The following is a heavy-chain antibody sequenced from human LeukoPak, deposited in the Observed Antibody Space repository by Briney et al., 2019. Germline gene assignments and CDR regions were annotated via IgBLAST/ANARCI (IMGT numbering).Heavy chain of an antibody. V-gene: IGHV3-30*03. CDR3: ARDWYYDFWSGYNKFDY. J-gene: IGHJ4*02. CDR1: GFTFSSYG. Sequence: PGGSLRLSCAASGFTFSSYGMHWVRQAPGKGLEWVAVISYDGSNKYYADSVKGRFTISRDNSKNTLYLQMNSLRAEDTAVYYCARDWYYDFWSGYNKFDYWGQGTLVTVSS. D-gene: IGHD3-3*01. CDR2: ISYDGSNK.